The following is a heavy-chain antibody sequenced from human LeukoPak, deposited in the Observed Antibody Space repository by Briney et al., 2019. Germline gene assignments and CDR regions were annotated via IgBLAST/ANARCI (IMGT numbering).Heavy chain of an antibody. CDR2: INPNSGGT. J-gene: IGHJ3*02. V-gene: IGHV1-2*02. CDR3: ARGATSSGYYLAGAFDI. D-gene: IGHD3-22*01. Sequence: ASLKVSCKASGYTFTGYYMHWVRQAPGQGLEWMGWINPNSGGTNYAQKFQGGVTMTRDTSISTAYMELSRLRSDDTAVYYCARGATSSGYYLAGAFDIWGQGTMVTVSS. CDR1: GYTFTGYY.